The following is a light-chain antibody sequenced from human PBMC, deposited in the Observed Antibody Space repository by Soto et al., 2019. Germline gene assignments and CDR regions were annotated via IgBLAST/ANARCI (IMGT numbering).Light chain of an antibody. CDR2: GAS. Sequence: EIVMPQSPATLSVSPGERATLSCRASQSVSSNLAWYQQKPGQAPRLLIYGASTRATGIPARFSGSGSGTEFTLTISSLQYEDFALYYCQQRSSWPRTFGQGTKVEI. CDR3: QQRSSWPRT. CDR1: QSVSSN. J-gene: IGKJ1*01. V-gene: IGKV3-15*01.